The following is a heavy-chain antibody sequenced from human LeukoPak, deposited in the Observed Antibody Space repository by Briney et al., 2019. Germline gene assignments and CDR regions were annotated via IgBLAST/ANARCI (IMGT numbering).Heavy chain of an antibody. CDR1: GGSISSYY. V-gene: IGHV4-4*07. Sequence: SETLSLTCTVSGGSISSYYWSWIRKPAGKGLEWIGRIYTSGSTNYNPSLKSRVTISVDTSKNQFSLKLSSVTAADTAVYYCAREGDYYDTSGTLDYWGQGTLVTVSS. CDR2: IYTSGST. CDR3: AREGDYYDTSGTLDY. D-gene: IGHD3-22*01. J-gene: IGHJ4*02.